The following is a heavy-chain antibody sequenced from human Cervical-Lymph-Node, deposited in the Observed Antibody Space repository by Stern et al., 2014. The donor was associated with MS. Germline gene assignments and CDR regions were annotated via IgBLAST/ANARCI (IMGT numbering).Heavy chain of an antibody. Sequence: QVQLQESGSGLVKPSETLSLTCTVSGGSLSSGSYYWTWIRQPPGKGLEWIGYIYYSGTNNYNPSLKSRVTISVDTSKNQFSLKLSSVTTADTAVYYCAREPYYDQGRRAFDIWGQGTMVTVGS. CDR3: AREPYYDQGRRAFDI. J-gene: IGHJ3*02. D-gene: IGHD3-22*01. CDR1: GGSLSSGSYY. CDR2: IYYSGTN. V-gene: IGHV4-61*01.